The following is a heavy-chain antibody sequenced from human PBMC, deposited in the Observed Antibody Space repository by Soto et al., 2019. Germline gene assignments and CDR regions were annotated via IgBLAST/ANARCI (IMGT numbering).Heavy chain of an antibody. V-gene: IGHV3-48*02. J-gene: IGHJ4*02. CDR1: GFTFSSYS. Sequence: GGSLRLSCAASGFTFSSYSMNWVRQAPGKGLEWVSYISSSSSTIYYADSVKGRFTISRDNAKNSLYLQMNSLRDEDTAVYYCARSLSGWYGYYFDYWGQGTLVTVSS. CDR3: ARSLSGWYGYYFDY. D-gene: IGHD6-19*01. CDR2: ISSSSSTI.